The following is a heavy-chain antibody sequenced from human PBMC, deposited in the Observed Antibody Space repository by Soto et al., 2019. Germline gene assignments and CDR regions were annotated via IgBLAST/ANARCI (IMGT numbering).Heavy chain of an antibody. CDR2: INHSGST. D-gene: IGHD5-18*01. Sequence: SETLSLTCAVYGGSFSGYYWSWIRQPPGKGLEWIGEINHSGSTNYNPSLKSRVTISVDTSKNQFSLKLSSVTAADTAVYYCARVDTAMEFDYWGQGTLVTVSS. CDR3: ARVDTAMEFDY. J-gene: IGHJ4*02. CDR1: GGSFSGYY. V-gene: IGHV4-34*09.